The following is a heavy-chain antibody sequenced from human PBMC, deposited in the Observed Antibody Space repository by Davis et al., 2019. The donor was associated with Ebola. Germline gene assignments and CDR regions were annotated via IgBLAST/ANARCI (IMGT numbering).Heavy chain of an antibody. CDR2: INPSGGST. J-gene: IGHJ6*04. CDR3: ARGAIFGVVKGHYGMDV. D-gene: IGHD3-3*01. V-gene: IGHV1-46*01. CDR1: GYTFTSYY. Sequence: ASVKVSCKASGYTFTSYYMHWVRQAPGQGLEWMGIINPSGGSTSYAQKFQGRVTMTRDTSTSTVYMELSSLRSEDTAVYYCARGAIFGVVKGHYGMDVWGKGTTITVSS.